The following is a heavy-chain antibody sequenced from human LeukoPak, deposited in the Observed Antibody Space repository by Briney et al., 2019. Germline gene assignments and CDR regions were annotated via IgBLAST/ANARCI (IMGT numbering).Heavy chain of an antibody. D-gene: IGHD6-19*01. CDR2: IGTAGDP. V-gene: IGHV3-13*05. CDR3: ARSSSGYYFDY. Sequence: GGSLRLSCAASGFTFRSYDMHWVRQATGKGLEWVSAIGTAGDPYYPGSVKGRFTISRENAKDSLYLQMNSLRAGDTAVYYCARSSSGYYFDYWGQGTLVTVSS. J-gene: IGHJ4*02. CDR1: GFTFRSYD.